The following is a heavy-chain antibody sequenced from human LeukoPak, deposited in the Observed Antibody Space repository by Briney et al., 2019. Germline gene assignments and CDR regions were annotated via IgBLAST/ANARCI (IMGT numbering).Heavy chain of an antibody. Sequence: ASVKVSCNVSGYTLTELSMHWVRQAPGKGLEWMGGFDLEDGERVYAQKLQGRLTMTEDTSTDTAYMELSSLRSEDTAVYYCASSVSGWGYFDYWGQGTLVTVSS. CDR3: ASSVSGWGYFDY. D-gene: IGHD6-19*01. CDR2: FDLEDGER. V-gene: IGHV1-24*01. J-gene: IGHJ4*02. CDR1: GYTLTELS.